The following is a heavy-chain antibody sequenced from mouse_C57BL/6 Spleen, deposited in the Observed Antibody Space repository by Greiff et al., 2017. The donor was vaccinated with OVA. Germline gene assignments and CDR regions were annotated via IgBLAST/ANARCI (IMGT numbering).Heavy chain of an antibody. CDR3: AGSYYGSSYEWYFEV. J-gene: IGHJ1*03. CDR2: IWWDDDK. D-gene: IGHD1-1*01. CDR1: GFSLSTFGMG. V-gene: IGHV8-8*01. Sequence: QVTLKVSGPGILQPSQTLSLTCSFSGFSLSTFGMGVGWIRQPSGKGLEWLAHIWWDDDKYYNPALKSRLSISKDNSKNQVFLKIANVDTADTATYYCAGSYYGSSYEWYFEVWGTGTTVTVSS.